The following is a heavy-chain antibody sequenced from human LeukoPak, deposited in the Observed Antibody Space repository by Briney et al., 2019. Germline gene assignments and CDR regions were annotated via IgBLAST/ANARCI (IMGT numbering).Heavy chain of an antibody. CDR3: ARPSAVAGIRVYYFDY. V-gene: IGHV3-33*08. CDR2: IWYDGSNK. CDR1: GFTFSSYG. D-gene: IGHD6-19*01. J-gene: IGHJ4*02. Sequence: GGSLRLSCAASGFTFSSYGMHWVRQAPGKGLEWVAVIWYDGSNKYYADSVKGRFTISRDNSKNTLYLQMNSLRAEDTAVYYCARPSAVAGIRVYYFDYWGQGTLVTVSS.